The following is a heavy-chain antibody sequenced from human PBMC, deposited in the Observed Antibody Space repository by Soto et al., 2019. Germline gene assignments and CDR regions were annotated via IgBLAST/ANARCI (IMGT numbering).Heavy chain of an antibody. Sequence: PSETLSLTCTVSGGSISSYYWSWIRQPPGKGLEWIGYIYYSGSTNYNPSLKSRVTISVDTSKNQFSLKLSSVTAADTAVYYCARGERVVAAIDIWGQGTMVTVSS. CDR2: IYYSGST. D-gene: IGHD2-15*01. V-gene: IGHV4-59*01. J-gene: IGHJ3*02. CDR3: ARGERVVAAIDI. CDR1: GGSISSYY.